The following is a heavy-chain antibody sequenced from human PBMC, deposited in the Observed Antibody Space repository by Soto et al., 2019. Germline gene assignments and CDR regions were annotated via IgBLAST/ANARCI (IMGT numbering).Heavy chain of an antibody. V-gene: IGHV1-18*01. CDR1: GYTVPSSG. D-gene: IGHD3-10*01. CDR3: TRDLFFISPSTGTTDGY. J-gene: IGHJ4*02. CDR2: ISPERDKA. Sequence: VQLLQSGAEVKKPGASVRVSCRATGYTVPSSGLSWVLQAPGQGPEWMGWISPERDKATYAHKVHGRITKTTDTSTTTADMDLRSLRHDNPSVDYCTRDLFFISPSTGTTDGYWGQGTLVSVS.